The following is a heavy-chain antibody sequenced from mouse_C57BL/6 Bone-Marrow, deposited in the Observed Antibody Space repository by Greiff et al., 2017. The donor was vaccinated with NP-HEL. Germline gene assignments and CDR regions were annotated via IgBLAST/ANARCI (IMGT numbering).Heavy chain of an antibody. D-gene: IGHD1-1*02. CDR2: IYPRSGNT. V-gene: IGHV1-81*01. J-gene: IGHJ4*01. CDR1: GYTFTSYG. CDR3: ARGWLRAMDY. Sequence: QVQLKQSGAELARPGASVKLSCKASGYTFTSYGISWVKQRTGQGLEWIGVIYPRSGNTYYNEKFKGKATLTADKSSSTAYMELRSLTSEDSAVYFCARGWLRAMDYWGQGTSVTVSS.